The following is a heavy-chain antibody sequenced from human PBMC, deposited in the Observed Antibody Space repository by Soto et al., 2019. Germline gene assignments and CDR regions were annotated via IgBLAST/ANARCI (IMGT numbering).Heavy chain of an antibody. V-gene: IGHV3-30*18. CDR2: ISFDGGTK. J-gene: IGHJ4*02. CDR3: AKDRSTSFYS. Sequence: QVRLVESGGGVVQPGTSLRLSCAASGFSFSTYGLHWVRQAPGKGLEWVAVISFDGGTKYYADAVKGRFTISRDNSKNSLDLQMNSLRAEDTGVYYCAKDRSTSFYSWGQGTLVTVSS. CDR1: GFSFSTYG.